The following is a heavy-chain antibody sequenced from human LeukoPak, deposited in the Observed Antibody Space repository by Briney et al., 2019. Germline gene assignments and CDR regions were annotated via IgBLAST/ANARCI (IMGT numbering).Heavy chain of an antibody. CDR1: GFTFRDYG. J-gene: IGHJ4*02. V-gene: IGHV3-15*01. Sequence: GGSLRLSCVASGFTFRDYGMSWVRQAPGKGLEWVGRIKSKTDGGTTDYAAPVKGRFTISRDDSKNTLYLQMNSLETEDTAVYYCTTGYFDWLLGSLFDYWGQGTLVTVSS. CDR3: TTGYFDWLLGSLFDY. CDR2: IKSKTDGGTT. D-gene: IGHD3-9*01.